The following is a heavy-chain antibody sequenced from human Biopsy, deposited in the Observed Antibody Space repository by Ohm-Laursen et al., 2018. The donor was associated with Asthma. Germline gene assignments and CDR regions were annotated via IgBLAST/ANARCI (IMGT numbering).Heavy chain of an antibody. D-gene: IGHD1-14*01. J-gene: IGHJ4*02. CDR1: GFTFSHCN. Sequence: SLTLSRAASGFTFSHCNMNWVCHAPGPGLERVSSITDSSRYIKNADSVPGRFTISRDNAKNSLYLQMNSLRAEATAVYYRARNEPERPTELDYWGPGTLVTVSS. CDR3: ARNEPERPTELDY. V-gene: IGHV3-21*01. CDR2: ITDSSRYI.